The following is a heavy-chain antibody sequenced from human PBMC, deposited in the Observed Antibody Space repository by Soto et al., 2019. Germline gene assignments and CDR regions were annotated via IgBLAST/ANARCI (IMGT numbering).Heavy chain of an antibody. CDR3: ARALVNYSSSWYFDY. D-gene: IGHD6-13*01. J-gene: IGHJ4*02. V-gene: IGHV4-59*12. CDR1: GGSISSDY. CDR2: ISYSGST. Sequence: QVQLQESGPGLVKPSETLSLTCTVFGGSISSDYWNWIRQPPGKGLEWIGYISYSGSTNYNPSLESRVTISVDTSKNQFSLKLSSVTAADTAVYYCARALVNYSSSWYFDYWGQGTLVTVSS.